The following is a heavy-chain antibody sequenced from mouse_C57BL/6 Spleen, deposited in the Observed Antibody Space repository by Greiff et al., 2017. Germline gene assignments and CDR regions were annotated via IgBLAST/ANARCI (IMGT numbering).Heavy chain of an antibody. V-gene: IGHV1-80*01. CDR1: GYAFRSYW. Sequence: VQLQQSGAELVTPGASVTISCKASGYAFRSYWLNWVKQRPGKGLEWIGQIYPGDGDTNYNGKFKGKATLTADKSTSTAYMPLRSLTSEDSAVYFCASESGLQPFAYWGQGTLVTVSA. J-gene: IGHJ3*01. CDR2: IYPGDGDT. D-gene: IGHD3-1*01. CDR3: ASESGLQPFAY.